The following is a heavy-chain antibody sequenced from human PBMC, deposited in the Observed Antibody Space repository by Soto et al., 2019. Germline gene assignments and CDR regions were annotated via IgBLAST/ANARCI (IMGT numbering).Heavy chain of an antibody. J-gene: IGHJ5*02. V-gene: IGHV4-31*03. D-gene: IGHD2-2*01. CDR1: GGSISSGGYY. Sequence: LSLTCTVSGGSISSGGYYWSWIRQHPGKGLEWIGYIYYSGSTYYNPSLKSRVTISVDTSKNQFSLKLSSVTAADTAVYYCARTQRTLGYCSSTSCPGLNWFDPWGQGTLVTVSS. CDR3: ARTQRTLGYCSSTSCPGLNWFDP. CDR2: IYYSGST.